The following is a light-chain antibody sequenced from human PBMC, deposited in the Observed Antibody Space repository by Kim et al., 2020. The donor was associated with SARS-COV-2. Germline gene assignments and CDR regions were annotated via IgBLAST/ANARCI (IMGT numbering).Light chain of an antibody. CDR2: AAS. Sequence: SASVGDGVTVTGRGSQGIENWLAWYQQKPGKAPKLLSYAASSVQSGVPSRFSGSGAGAEFTLTINSLQPEDFATYFCQQANSFPVTVGGGTKLEIK. CDR3: QQANSFPVT. CDR1: QGIENW. V-gene: IGKV1-12*01. J-gene: IGKJ4*01.